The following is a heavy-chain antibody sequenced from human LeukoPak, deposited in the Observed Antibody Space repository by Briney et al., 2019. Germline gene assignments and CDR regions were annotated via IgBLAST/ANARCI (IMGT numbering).Heavy chain of an antibody. CDR2: ISYDGSNK. Sequence: GASLRLSCAASGFTVSSYGMHWVREAPGKGLEWVAVISYDGSNKYYADSVKGRFTISRDNSKNTLYLQMNSLRAEDTAVYYCAKWRTAMDYWGQGTLVTVSS. V-gene: IGHV3-30*18. J-gene: IGHJ4*02. D-gene: IGHD2-21*02. CDR1: GFTVSSYG. CDR3: AKWRTAMDY.